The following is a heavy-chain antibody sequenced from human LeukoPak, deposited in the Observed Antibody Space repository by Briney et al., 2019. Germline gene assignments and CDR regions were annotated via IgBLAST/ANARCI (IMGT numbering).Heavy chain of an antibody. CDR3: AKPRTTYYYDSSGYWGAFDY. CDR2: ISGSGGST. CDR1: GFTFSSYG. V-gene: IGHV3-23*01. D-gene: IGHD3-22*01. J-gene: IGHJ4*02. Sequence: GGSLRLSCAASGFTFSSYGMSWVRQAPGKGLEWVSAISGSGGSTYYADSVKGRFTISRDNSKNTLYLQMNSLRAEDTAVYYCAKPRTTYYYDSSGYWGAFDYWGPGTLVTVSS.